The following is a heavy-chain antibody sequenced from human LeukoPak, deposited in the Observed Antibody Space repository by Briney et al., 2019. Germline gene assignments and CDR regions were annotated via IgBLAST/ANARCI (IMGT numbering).Heavy chain of an antibody. V-gene: IGHV3-74*01. CDR3: ARGVDWNEFDN. CDR2: LNTDGSIT. J-gene: IGHJ4*02. D-gene: IGHD1-1*01. CDR1: GFTFSSYW. Sequence: GGSLRLSCAASGFTFSSYWMHWVRQAPGKGRGWVSRLNTDGSITTYADSVKGRFTISRDNARNTVYLQMNSLRVEDTAVYYCARGVDWNEFDNWGQGTLVTVSS.